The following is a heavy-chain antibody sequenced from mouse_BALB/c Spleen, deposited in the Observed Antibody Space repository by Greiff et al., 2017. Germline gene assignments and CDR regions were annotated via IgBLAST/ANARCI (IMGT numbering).Heavy chain of an antibody. Sequence: VQLQQSGAELVKPGASVKLSCKASGYTFTSYWMHWVKQRPGQGLEWIGEINPSNGRTNYNEKFKSKATLTVDKSSSTAYMQLSSLTSEDSAVYYCARGGAVTSFAYWGQGTLVTVSA. J-gene: IGHJ3*01. V-gene: IGHV1S81*02. CDR1: GYTFTSYW. D-gene: IGHD3-3*01. CDR3: ARGGAVTSFAY. CDR2: INPSNGRT.